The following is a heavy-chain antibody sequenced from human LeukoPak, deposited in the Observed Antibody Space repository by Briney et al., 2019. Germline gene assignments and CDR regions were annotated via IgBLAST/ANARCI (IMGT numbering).Heavy chain of an antibody. V-gene: IGHV3-7*01. CDR1: GFIFSKSW. CDR3: ATYTHWVAGDV. CDR2: MNGDGSVK. Sequence: GGSLRLSCAASGFIFSKSWMSWVRQAPGKGLEWVANMNGDGSVKDYVDSVKGRFTISRDNVRQSLYLQMSDLRAEDTAVYYCATYTHWVAGDVWGQGTTVTVSS. D-gene: IGHD3-16*01. J-gene: IGHJ6*02.